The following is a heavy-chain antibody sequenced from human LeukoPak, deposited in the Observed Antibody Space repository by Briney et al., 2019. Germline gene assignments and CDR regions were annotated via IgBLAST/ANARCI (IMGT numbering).Heavy chain of an antibody. Sequence: GGSLRLSCAASGFTFSTYAMTWVRQAPGQGLEWVSSISGTGGTTYYADSVKGRSTISRDNAKNSLYLQMNSLRAEDTAVYYCARDRSGTTGDYWGQGTLVTVSS. J-gene: IGHJ4*02. CDR1: GFTFSTYA. V-gene: IGHV3-23*01. CDR3: ARDRSGTTGDY. D-gene: IGHD1-7*01. CDR2: ISGTGGTT.